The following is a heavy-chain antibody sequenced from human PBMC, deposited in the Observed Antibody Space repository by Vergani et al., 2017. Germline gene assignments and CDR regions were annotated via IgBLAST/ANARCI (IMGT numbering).Heavy chain of an antibody. CDR3: ARPGRFLRWFDP. J-gene: IGHJ5*02. D-gene: IGHD3-3*01. CDR2: INHSGST. Sequence: QVQLQQWGAGLLKPSETLSLTCAVYGGSFSGYYWSWIRQPPGKGLEWIGEINHSGSTNYNPSLKSRVTISVDTSKNQFSLKLSSVTAADTAVYYCARPGRFLRWFDPWDQGTLVTVSS. CDR1: GGSFSGYY. V-gene: IGHV4-34*01.